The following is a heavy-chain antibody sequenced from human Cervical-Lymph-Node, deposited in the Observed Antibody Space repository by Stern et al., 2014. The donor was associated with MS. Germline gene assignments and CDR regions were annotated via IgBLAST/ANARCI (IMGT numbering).Heavy chain of an antibody. CDR2: IFSNDEK. V-gene: IGHV2-26*01. CDR1: GFSLSNSAMG. D-gene: IGHD6-13*01. Sequence: QVTLKESGPVLVKPTETLTLTCTVSGFSLSNSAMGVTWIRQPPGKALEWLATIFSNDEKFYSTSLESRLTISKDTSKSQVVLTMTNMDPMDTATYYCARIVIQGYLSNSWYGWVDPWGQGTLVTVSS. CDR3: ARIVIQGYLSNSWYGWVDP. J-gene: IGHJ5*02.